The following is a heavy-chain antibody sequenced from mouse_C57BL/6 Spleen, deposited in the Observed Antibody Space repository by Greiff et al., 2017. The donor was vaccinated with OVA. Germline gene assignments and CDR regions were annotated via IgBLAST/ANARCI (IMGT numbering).Heavy chain of an antibody. D-gene: IGHD1-1*01. CDR1: GFNIKDDY. CDR2: IDPENGDT. Sequence: EVQLQQSGAELVRPGASVKLSCTASGFNIKDDYMHWVKQRPEQGLEWIGWIDPENGDTEYASKFQGKATITADTSSNTAYLQLSSLTSEDTAVYYCTTVTTVVADWGQGTSVTVSS. CDR3: TTVTTVVAD. V-gene: IGHV14-4*01. J-gene: IGHJ4*01.